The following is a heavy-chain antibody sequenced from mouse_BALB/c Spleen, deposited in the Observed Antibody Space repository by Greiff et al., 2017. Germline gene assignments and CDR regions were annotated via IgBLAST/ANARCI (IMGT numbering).Heavy chain of an antibody. CDR1: GYAFSSYW. CDR2: IYPGDGDT. Sequence: VQLQQSGAELVRPGSSVKISCKASGYAFSSYWMNWVKQRPGQGLEWIGQIYPGDGDTNYNGKFKGKATLTADKSSSTAYMQLSSLTSEDSAVYFCATDYYGSEAYCGQGTLVTVSA. CDR3: ATDYYGSEAY. D-gene: IGHD1-1*01. J-gene: IGHJ3*01. V-gene: IGHV1-80*01.